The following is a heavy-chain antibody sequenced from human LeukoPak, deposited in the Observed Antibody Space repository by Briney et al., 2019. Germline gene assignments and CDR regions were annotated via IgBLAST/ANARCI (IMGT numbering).Heavy chain of an antibody. CDR2: IIPIFGTA. D-gene: IGHD3-10*01. Sequence: ASVKASCKASGGTFSSYAISWVRQAPGQGLEWMGGIIPIFGTANYAQKFQGRVTITADGSTSTAYMELSSLRSEDTAVYYCARELYYGSGSRHNWFDPWGQGTLVTVSS. J-gene: IGHJ5*02. CDR1: GGTFSSYA. V-gene: IGHV1-69*13. CDR3: ARELYYGSGSRHNWFDP.